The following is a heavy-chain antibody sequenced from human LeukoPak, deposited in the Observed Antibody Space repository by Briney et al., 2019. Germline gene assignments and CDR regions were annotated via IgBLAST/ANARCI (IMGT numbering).Heavy chain of an antibody. D-gene: IGHD6-13*01. CDR3: ARHGKIGSSWYRYYMDV. J-gene: IGHJ6*03. CDR2: IYYSGST. Sequence: SETLSLTCTVSGGSISSSSYYWGWIRQPPGKGLEWIGSIYYSGSTYYNPSLKSRVTISVDTSKNQFSLKLSSVTAADTAVYYCARHGKIGSSWYRYYMDVWGKGTTVTVSS. CDR1: GGSISSSSYY. V-gene: IGHV4-39*01.